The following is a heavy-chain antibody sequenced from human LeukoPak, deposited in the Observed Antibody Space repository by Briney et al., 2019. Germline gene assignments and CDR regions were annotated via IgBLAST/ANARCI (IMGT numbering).Heavy chain of an antibody. J-gene: IGHJ2*01. CDR1: GFTFSDYY. D-gene: IGHD3-10*01. V-gene: IGHV3-11*01. CDR3: ARLLLWFGESWYFDL. CDR2: ISSSGSTI. Sequence: GGSLRLSCAASGFTFSDYYMSRIRQAPGKGLEWVSYISSSGSTIYYADSVKGRFTISRDNAKNSLYLQMNSLRAEDTAVYYCARLLLWFGESWYFDLWGRGTLVTVSS.